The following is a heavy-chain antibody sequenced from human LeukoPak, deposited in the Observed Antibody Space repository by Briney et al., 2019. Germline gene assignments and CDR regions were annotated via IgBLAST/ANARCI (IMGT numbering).Heavy chain of an antibody. CDR3: ARDYGDYAADY. V-gene: IGHV3-23*01. D-gene: IGHD4-17*01. CDR1: GFTFNNYG. Sequence: GGSLRLSCAASGFTFNNYGMSWVRQTPGKGLEWVSTIGTSGANTYHADSVKGRFTISRDDSKNTLYLQMNSLRAEDTAVYYCARDYGDYAADYWGQGTLVTVSS. CDR2: IGTSGANT. J-gene: IGHJ4*02.